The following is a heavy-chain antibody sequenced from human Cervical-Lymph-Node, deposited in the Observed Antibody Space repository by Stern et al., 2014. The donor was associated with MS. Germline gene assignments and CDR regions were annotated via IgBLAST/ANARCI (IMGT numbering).Heavy chain of an antibody. D-gene: IGHD1-7*01. CDR1: GYSFSQYY. J-gene: IGHJ5*01. CDR2: INPDRGDT. V-gene: IGHV1-2*02. Sequence: VQLVQSGAAVKKPGASVKVSCKASGYSFSQYYLHWVRQAPGQGLEWMGWINPDRGDTEYAQKFQGRVTMTRDTSIRTVYMELKRLTSDDTGIYYCARDEGTYWFDSWGQGARISVSS. CDR3: ARDEGTYWFDS.